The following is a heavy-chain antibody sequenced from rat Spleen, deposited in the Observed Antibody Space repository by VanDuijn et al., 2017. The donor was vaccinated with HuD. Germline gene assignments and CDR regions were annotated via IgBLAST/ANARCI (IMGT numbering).Heavy chain of an antibody. V-gene: IGHV2-1*01. CDR2: IWGDGSS. CDR3: TGRRDFDY. Sequence: QVQLKESGPGLVQPSQTLSLTCTVSGFSLTDYSVNWVRQPPGKGLEWMGGIWGDGSSDYNSALKSRLSISRDTSKSQVFLKMNSRQTDDTAIYFCTGRRDFDYWGQGVMVTVSS. D-gene: IGHD1-11*01. J-gene: IGHJ2*01. CDR1: GFSLTDYS.